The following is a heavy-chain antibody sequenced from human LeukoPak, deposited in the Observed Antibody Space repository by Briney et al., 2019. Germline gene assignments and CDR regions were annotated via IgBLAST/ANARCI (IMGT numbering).Heavy chain of an antibody. CDR3: ARVRSSWPFDY. CDR1: GGSFSGYY. CDR2: INHSGST. D-gene: IGHD6-13*01. J-gene: IGHJ4*02. V-gene: IGHV4-34*01. Sequence: TSETLSLTCAVYGGSFSGYYWSWIRQPPGKGLEWIGEINHSGSTNYNPSLKSRVTISADTSKNQFFLKLSSVTAADTAVYYCARVRSSWPFDYWGQGTLVTVSS.